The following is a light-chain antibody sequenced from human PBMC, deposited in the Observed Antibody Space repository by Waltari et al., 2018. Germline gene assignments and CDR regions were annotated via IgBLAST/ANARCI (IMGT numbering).Light chain of an antibody. CDR2: DAS. Sequence: AIQLTQSPSSLSASVGDRVTIACRASQDINSALAWFQQNPGKAPKVLIYDASSLKSGVPSRFSGSGSGTDFTLTISSLQPEDFATYYCQQFNNFPPSLTFGGGTKVEIK. V-gene: IGKV1D-13*01. CDR3: QQFNNFPPSLT. J-gene: IGKJ4*01. CDR1: QDINSA.